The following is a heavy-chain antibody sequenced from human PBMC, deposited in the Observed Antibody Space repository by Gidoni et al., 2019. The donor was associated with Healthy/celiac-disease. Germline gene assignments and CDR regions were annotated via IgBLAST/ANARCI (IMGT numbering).Heavy chain of an antibody. CDR1: GVSISSSSYY. Sequence: QLQLQESGPGLVQPSETLSLTCTVSGVSISSSSYYWGWIRQPPGKGLEWTGSIYYSGSTHYNPSLKGRDTISVDTSKNQFSLKLSSVTAGDTAVYYCASDDSSSWYQHWGQGTLVTVSS. CDR2: IYYSGST. D-gene: IGHD6-13*01. CDR3: ASDDSSSWYQH. V-gene: IGHV4-39*01. J-gene: IGHJ1*01.